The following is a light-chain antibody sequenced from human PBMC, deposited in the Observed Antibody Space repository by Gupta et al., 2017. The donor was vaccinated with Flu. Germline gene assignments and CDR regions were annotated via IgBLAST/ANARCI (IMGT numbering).Light chain of an antibody. J-gene: IGKJ2*01. CDR3: MQAIHCLYT. CDR1: QSLVHSDGYSY. V-gene: IGKV2-30*02. CDR2: KGS. Sequence: ISCRSSQSLVHSDGYSYLNWFQQRPGQSPRRLIYKGSNRDSGVPDRFSGSGSGTDFTLKISRVEAEDVGVYYCMQAIHCLYTFGQGTKLEIK.